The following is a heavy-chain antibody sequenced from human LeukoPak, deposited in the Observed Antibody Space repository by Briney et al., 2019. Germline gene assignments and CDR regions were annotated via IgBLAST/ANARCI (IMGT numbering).Heavy chain of an antibody. V-gene: IGHV1-2*02. Sequence: ASVKVSCTASGYTFTGYYMHWVRQAPGQGLEWMGWINPNSGGTNYAQKFQGRVTMTRDTSISTAYMELSSLRSEDTAVYYCARGDYDFWSGYYSGSPWFDPWGQGTLVTVSS. J-gene: IGHJ5*02. CDR1: GYTFTGYY. D-gene: IGHD3-3*01. CDR2: INPNSGGT. CDR3: ARGDYDFWSGYYSGSPWFDP.